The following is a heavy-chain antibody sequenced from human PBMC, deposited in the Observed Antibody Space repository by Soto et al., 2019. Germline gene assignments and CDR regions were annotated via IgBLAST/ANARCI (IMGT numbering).Heavy chain of an antibody. CDR2: ISGSSSTI. CDR1: GFTFRSYR. J-gene: IGHJ5*02. D-gene: IGHD5-18*01. V-gene: IGHV3-48*01. CDR3: ARVNRYSYGLGPQGWFDP. Sequence: GGPLRLSCAASGFTFRSYRMNWVRQAPGKGLEWVSYISGSSSTIYYADSVKGRFTISRDNAKNSLYLQMNSLRAEDTAVYYCARVNRYSYGLGPQGWFDPWAREPWSPSPQ.